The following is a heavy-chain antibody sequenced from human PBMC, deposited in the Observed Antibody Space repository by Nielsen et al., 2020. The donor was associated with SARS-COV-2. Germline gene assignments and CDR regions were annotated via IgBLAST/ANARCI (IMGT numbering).Heavy chain of an antibody. V-gene: IGHV3-33*01. CDR3: ARDSIGDNWYFDL. CDR2: IWYDGSNK. J-gene: IGHJ2*01. Sequence: GGSLRLSCAASGFTFSSYGMHWVRQAPGKGLEWVAVIWYDGSNKYYADSVKGRFTISRDNSKNTLYLQMNSLRAEDTAVYYCARDSIGDNWYFDLWGRGILVTVSS. CDR1: GFTFSSYG. D-gene: IGHD3-10*01.